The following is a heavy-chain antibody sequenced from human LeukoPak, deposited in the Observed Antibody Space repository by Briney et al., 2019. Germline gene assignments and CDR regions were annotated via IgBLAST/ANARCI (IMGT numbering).Heavy chain of an antibody. CDR1: GGSFSGYY. CDR2: INHSGST. V-gene: IGHV4-34*01. CDR3: AGGRGSLVSITDY. Sequence: SETLSLTCAVYGGSFSGYYWSWIRQPPVKGLEWIGEINHSGSTNYNPSLKSRVTISVDTSKNQFSLKLSSVTAADTAVYYCAGGRGSLVSITDYWGQGTLVTVSS. D-gene: IGHD3-10*01. J-gene: IGHJ4*02.